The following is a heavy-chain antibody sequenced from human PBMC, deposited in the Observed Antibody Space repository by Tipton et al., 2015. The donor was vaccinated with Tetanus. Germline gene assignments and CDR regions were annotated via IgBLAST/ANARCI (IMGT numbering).Heavy chain of an antibody. CDR3: ARDRGVTSPFGSYYYGMDV. CDR2: IYYSGST. D-gene: IGHD2-21*02. CDR1: GGSISSYY. V-gene: IGHV4-59*01. Sequence: TLSLTCTVSGGSISSYYWSWIRQPPGKGLEWIGDIYYSGSTNYNPSLKSRVTISVDTSKNQFSLKLSSVTAADTAVYYCARDRGVTSPFGSYYYGMDVWGQGTTVTVSS. J-gene: IGHJ6*02.